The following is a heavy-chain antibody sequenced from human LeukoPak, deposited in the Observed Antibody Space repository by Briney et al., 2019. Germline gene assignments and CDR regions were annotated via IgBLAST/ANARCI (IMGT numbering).Heavy chain of an antibody. J-gene: IGHJ5*02. V-gene: IGHV1-8*01. CDR3: ARATYGDFYNWFDP. CDR2: MNPNSGNT. Sequence: ASENVSCKASGYTFTSYDINWVRQATGQGLEWMGWMNPNSGNTGYAQKFQGRVTMARNTSISTAYMELSSLRSEDTAVYYCARATYGDFYNWFDPWGQGTLVTVSS. CDR1: GYTFTSYD. D-gene: IGHD4-17*01.